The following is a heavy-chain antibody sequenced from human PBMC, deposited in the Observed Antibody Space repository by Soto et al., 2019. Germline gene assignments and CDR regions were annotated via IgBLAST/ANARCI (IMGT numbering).Heavy chain of an antibody. CDR1: GFTFSRYS. CDR3: ARESEDLTSNFDY. CDR2: ISSTTNYI. Sequence: XVALQLTCAASGFTFSRYSMNWVRQAPGKGLEWVSSISSTTNYIYYADSMKGRFTVSRDNAKNSVYLDMNSLSAEDTAVYYCARESEDLTSNFDYWGQGTLVTVSS. V-gene: IGHV3-21*01. J-gene: IGHJ4*02.